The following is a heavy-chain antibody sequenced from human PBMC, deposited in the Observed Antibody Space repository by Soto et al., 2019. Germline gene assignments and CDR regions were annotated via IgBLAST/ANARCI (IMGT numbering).Heavy chain of an antibody. CDR3: ARDMGAEQYYYYYGMDV. Sequence: SQTLSLTCAISGDSVPSNSAAWNWIRQSPSRGLEWLGRTYYRSKWYNDYAVSVKSRITINPDTSKNQFSLQLNSVTPEDTAVYYCARDMGAEQYYYYYGMDVWGQGTTVTVSS. CDR2: TYYRSKWYN. V-gene: IGHV6-1*01. J-gene: IGHJ6*02. D-gene: IGHD1-26*01. CDR1: GDSVPSNSAA.